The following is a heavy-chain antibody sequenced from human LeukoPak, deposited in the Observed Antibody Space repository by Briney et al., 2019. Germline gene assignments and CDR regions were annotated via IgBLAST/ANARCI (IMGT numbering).Heavy chain of an antibody. J-gene: IGHJ3*02. Sequence: SETLSLTCAVYGGSFSGYYWSWIRQPPGKGLEWIGEINHSGSTNYNPSLKSRVTISVDTSKNQFSLKLSSVTAADTAVYYCARGFSGWYNDAFDIWGQGTMVTASS. D-gene: IGHD6-19*01. V-gene: IGHV4-34*01. CDR2: INHSGST. CDR3: ARGFSGWYNDAFDI. CDR1: GGSFSGYY.